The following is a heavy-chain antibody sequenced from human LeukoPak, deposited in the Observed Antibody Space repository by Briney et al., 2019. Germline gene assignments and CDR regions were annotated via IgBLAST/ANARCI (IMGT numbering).Heavy chain of an antibody. D-gene: IGHD3-22*01. V-gene: IGHV3-30*18. CDR3: AKDPSGVYDSSGYYYGRWAFDI. Sequence: PGRSLRLSCAASGFTFSSYCMHWVRQAPGKELEWVAVISYDGSNKYYADSVESRFNISRENTKNTLYLQMNSLRAEDRPVYYCAKDPSGVYDSSGYYYGRWAFDIWGQGTLVTVSS. J-gene: IGHJ3*02. CDR1: GFTFSSYC. CDR2: ISYDGSNK.